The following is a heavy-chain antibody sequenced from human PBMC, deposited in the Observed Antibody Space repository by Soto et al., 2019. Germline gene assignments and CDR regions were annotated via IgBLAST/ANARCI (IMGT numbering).Heavy chain of an antibody. D-gene: IGHD5-18*01. Sequence: QVQLVQSGAEVKKPGSSVKISCKTSGDTFSSSAFYWVRQAPGQGLEWMGGISPILGTTNYAQKFQDRVMITADESTSTAYVELSSLRSEDTAVYDCAGGLFTAMSSAYWGQGTLVTVS. J-gene: IGHJ4*01. CDR2: ISPILGTT. CDR1: GDTFSSSA. V-gene: IGHV1-69*01. CDR3: AGGLFTAMSSAY.